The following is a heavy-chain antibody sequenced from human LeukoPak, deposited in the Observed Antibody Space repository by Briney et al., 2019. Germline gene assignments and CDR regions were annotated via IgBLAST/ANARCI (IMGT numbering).Heavy chain of an antibody. V-gene: IGHV3-30*04. CDR1: GFTFSSYA. D-gene: IGHD3-22*01. J-gene: IGHJ4*02. CDR2: ISYDGKNK. Sequence: GGSLRLSCAASGFTFSSYAMSWVRQAPGKGLEWVAVISYDGKNKYYADSVKGRFTISRDNSKNTLYLQMTSLRAEDTAVFYCARSSGWHGFGGDYWGQGTLVTVSS. CDR3: ARSSGWHGFGGDY.